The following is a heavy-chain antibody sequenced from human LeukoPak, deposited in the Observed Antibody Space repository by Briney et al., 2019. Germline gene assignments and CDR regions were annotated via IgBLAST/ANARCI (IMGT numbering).Heavy chain of an antibody. CDR3: ARDGVPGATVLDY. D-gene: IGHD2-2*01. Sequence: PGGSLRLSCTVSGFTFSTYDMNWVRQAPGKGLEWVSYITSRRSSTYYADSVKGRFTISRDNAKNSVYLQMNSLRAEDTAVHYCARDGVPGATVLDYWGQGTLVTVYS. CDR1: GFTFSTYD. CDR2: ITSRRSST. V-gene: IGHV3-48*01. J-gene: IGHJ4*02.